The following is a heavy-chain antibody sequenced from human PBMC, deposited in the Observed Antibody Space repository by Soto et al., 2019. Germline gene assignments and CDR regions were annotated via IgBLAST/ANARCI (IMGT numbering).Heavy chain of an antibody. D-gene: IGHD3-9*01. CDR2: VYYTGST. Sequence: SDTLSLTCTVSGDTVNNGIYYCICIRQHPGHGMELIGNVYYTGSTNYNPSLQSRVTTSIYTSKNQFSLRLRSVTAADTAMYYCARRLASKPKYFFDFWGQGTQVTVSS. CDR1: GDTVNNGIYY. CDR3: ARRLASKPKYFFDF. V-gene: IGHV4-61*01. J-gene: IGHJ4*02.